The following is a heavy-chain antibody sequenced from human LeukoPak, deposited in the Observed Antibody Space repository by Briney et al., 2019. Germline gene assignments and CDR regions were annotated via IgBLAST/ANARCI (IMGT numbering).Heavy chain of an antibody. CDR3: ARANSYGANSNFDY. CDR2: INWNGGST. J-gene: IGHJ4*02. Sequence: PGGSLRLSCAASGFTFDDYGMNWVRQAPGKGLEWVSGINWNGGSTGYADSVKGRFTNYRDNTKNSLYLQMNSLRAEDTALYYCARANSYGANSNFDYWGQGTLVTVSS. D-gene: IGHD4-23*01. V-gene: IGHV3-20*04. CDR1: GFTFDDYG.